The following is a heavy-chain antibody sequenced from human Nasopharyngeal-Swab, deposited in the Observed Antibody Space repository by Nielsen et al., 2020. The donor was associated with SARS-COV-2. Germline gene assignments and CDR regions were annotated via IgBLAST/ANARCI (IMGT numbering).Heavy chain of an antibody. CDR3: ASYYGDSDFDY. CDR1: GGTFSSYA. Sequence: SVKVSCKASGGTFSSYAISWVRQAPGQGLDWMGWIIPIFGTANYAQKFQGRVTITADESTSTAYMELSSLRSEDTAVYYCASYYGDSDFDYWGQGTLVTVSS. CDR2: IIPIFGTA. V-gene: IGHV1-69*13. D-gene: IGHD4-17*01. J-gene: IGHJ4*02.